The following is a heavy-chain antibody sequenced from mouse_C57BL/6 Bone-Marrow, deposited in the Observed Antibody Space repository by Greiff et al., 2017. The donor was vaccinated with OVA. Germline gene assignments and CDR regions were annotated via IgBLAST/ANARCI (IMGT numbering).Heavy chain of an antibody. J-gene: IGHJ3*01. CDR2: IHPNSGST. V-gene: IGHV1-64*01. Sequence: QVQLQQPGAELVKPGASVKLSCKASGYTFTSYWMHWVKQRPGQGLEWIGMIHPNSGSTNYNEKFKSKATLTVDKSSSTAYMQLSSLTSEDSAVYYSARKAISYGSSPFAYWGQGTLVTVSA. CDR3: ARKAISYGSSPFAY. CDR1: GYTFTSYW. D-gene: IGHD1-1*01.